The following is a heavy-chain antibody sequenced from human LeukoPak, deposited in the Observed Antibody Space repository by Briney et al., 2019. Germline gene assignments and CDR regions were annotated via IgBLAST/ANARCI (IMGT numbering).Heavy chain of an antibody. CDR2: INHSGST. CDR3: ARDWGGLGA. CDR1: GGSFSGYY. D-gene: IGHD3-16*01. V-gene: IGHV4-34*01. Sequence: PSETLSLTCAVYGGSFSGYYWSWIRQPPGKGLEWIGEINHSGSTNYNPSLKSRVTISVDTSKNQFSLKLSSVTAADTAVYYCARDWGGLGAWGQGTLVTVSS. J-gene: IGHJ4*02.